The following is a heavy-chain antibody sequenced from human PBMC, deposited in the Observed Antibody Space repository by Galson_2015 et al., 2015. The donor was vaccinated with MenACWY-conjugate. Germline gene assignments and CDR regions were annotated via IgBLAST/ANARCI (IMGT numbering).Heavy chain of an antibody. J-gene: IGHJ4*02. D-gene: IGHD5-18*01. Sequence: SLRLSCAASGFTFSTYSMNWVRQAPGKGLEWVSYISSSSSTIYYAGSVKGRFTISRDNAKNSLYRQMNTLRDEDTAVYYCARLPGYSYGYHAWRGQGPLAPGSS. CDR1: GFTFSTYS. V-gene: IGHV3-48*02. CDR2: ISSSSSTI. CDR3: ARLPGYSYGYHAW.